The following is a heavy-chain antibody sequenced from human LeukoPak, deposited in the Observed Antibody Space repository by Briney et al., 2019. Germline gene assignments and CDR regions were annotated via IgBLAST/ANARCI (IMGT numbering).Heavy chain of an antibody. CDR1: GCTFSSYA. CDR3: ARGHSIAAAGPSFDY. D-gene: IGHD6-13*01. V-gene: IGHV1-69*04. J-gene: IGHJ4*02. Sequence: SVKVSCKASGCTFSSYAIRWVRQAPGQGLEWMGRIIPILGIANYAQKFQGRATITADKSTSTAYMELSSLRSEDTAVYYCARGHSIAAAGPSFDYWGQGTLVTVSS. CDR2: IIPILGIA.